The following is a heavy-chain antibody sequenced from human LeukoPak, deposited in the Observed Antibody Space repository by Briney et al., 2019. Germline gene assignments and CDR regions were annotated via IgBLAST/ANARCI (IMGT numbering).Heavy chain of an antibody. Sequence: ASVKVSCKASGYTFTNYYLSWVRQAPGQGLEWMGWINPNSGGTNYAQKFQDWVTMTSDTSISTAYMELSSLRSEDTAVYYCARDRPTDYDILTGRFDPWGQGTLVTVSS. CDR2: INPNSGGT. J-gene: IGHJ5*02. CDR3: ARDRPTDYDILTGRFDP. V-gene: IGHV1-2*04. D-gene: IGHD3-9*01. CDR1: GYTFTNYY.